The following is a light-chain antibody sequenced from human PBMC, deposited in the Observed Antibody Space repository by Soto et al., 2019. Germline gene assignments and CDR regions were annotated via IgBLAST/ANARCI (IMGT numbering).Light chain of an antibody. Sequence: QSALTQPASVSGSPGQSITISCTGTSSDVGGYNYVSWYQQHPGKAPKLMIYDVSNRPSGVSNRFSGSKSGNTASLTISGLHAEDDADYYCSSYTSSSTLFGTGTKLTVL. CDR2: DVS. V-gene: IGLV2-14*01. CDR3: SSYTSSSTL. CDR1: SSDVGGYNY. J-gene: IGLJ1*01.